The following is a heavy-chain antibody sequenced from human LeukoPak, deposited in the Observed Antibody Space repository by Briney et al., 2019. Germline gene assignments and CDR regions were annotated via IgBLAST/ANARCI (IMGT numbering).Heavy chain of an antibody. J-gene: IGHJ4*02. V-gene: IGHV3-23*01. D-gene: IGHD3-16*01. CDR3: ARESTLIKFAY. CDR1: GFTFSNYA. Sequence: PGGSLRLSCAASGFTFSNYAMTWVRQAPGKGLEWVSAISGSGGTTYYADSVKGRFTISRDNSKNTLYLQMSSLRAEDTAVYYCARESTLIKFAYWGQGTLVTVSS. CDR2: ISGSGGTT.